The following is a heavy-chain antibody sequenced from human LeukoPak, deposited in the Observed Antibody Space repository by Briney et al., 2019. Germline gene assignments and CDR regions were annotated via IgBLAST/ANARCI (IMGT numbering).Heavy chain of an antibody. V-gene: IGHV4-39*01. CDR3: ARHNRGLGQLGSYLKTEVDY. CDR1: GGSISSTTYY. D-gene: IGHD3-16*02. Sequence: SETLSLTCSVSGGSISSTTYYWGWIRQPPGKGLEWIGTFYNNGSTYYNPSLKSRVTISVDTSKNQFSLQLSSLTAADTAVYYCARHNRGLGQLGSYLKTEVDYWGQGTLATVSS. J-gene: IGHJ4*02. CDR2: FYNNGST.